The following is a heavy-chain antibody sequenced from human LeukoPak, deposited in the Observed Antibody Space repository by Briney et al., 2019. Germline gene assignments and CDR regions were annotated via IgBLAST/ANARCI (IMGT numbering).Heavy chain of an antibody. CDR1: GDSVSSNSAA. Sequence: SQTLSLTCAVSGDSVSSNSAAWHWIRQSPSRGLEWLGRTYYRSKWYNDYAVSVKSRITINPDTSKNQFSLQLNSVTPEDTAVYYCAREGGCSSTTCYEVDYWGQGTLVTVSS. D-gene: IGHD2-2*01. CDR2: TYYRSKWYN. J-gene: IGHJ4*02. V-gene: IGHV6-1*01. CDR3: AREGGCSSTTCYEVDY.